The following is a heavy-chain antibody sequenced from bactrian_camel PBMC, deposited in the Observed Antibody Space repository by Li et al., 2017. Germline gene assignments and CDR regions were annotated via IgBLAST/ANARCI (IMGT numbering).Heavy chain of an antibody. CDR3: AARGPYCYTKLSVRDFTY. V-gene: IGHV3S40*01. Sequence: VQLVESGGGSVQAGGSLRLSCAASGSAVSNLYMAWFRQSPGQEREGVASITIDGRNRYYSDSVRGRFTISQDNAKNTVYLQMNSLKPEDTAMYYCAARGPYCYTKLSVRDFTYWGQGTQVTVS. J-gene: IGHJ6*01. D-gene: IGHD2*01. CDR1: GSAVSNLY. CDR2: ITIDGRNR.